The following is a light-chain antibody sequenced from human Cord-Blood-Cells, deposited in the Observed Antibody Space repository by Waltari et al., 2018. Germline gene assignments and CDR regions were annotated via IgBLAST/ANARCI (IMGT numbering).Light chain of an antibody. J-gene: IGKJ2*01. Sequence: DIQMTQSPSSLSASVGDRVTITFRASQSISSYLNWYQQKPGKAPKLLIYAASSLQSGVPSRFSGSGSGTDVTLTISSLQPGDFATYCCHQSYRTPQTVGRGTRLGIK. CDR3: HQSYRTPQT. CDR2: AAS. CDR1: QSISSY. V-gene: IGKV1-39*01.